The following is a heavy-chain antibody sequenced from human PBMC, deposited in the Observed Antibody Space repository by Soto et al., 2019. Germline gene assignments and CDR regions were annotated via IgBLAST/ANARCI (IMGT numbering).Heavy chain of an antibody. V-gene: IGHV4-59*01. D-gene: IGHD1-26*01. CDR2: IYYSGGT. J-gene: IGHJ4*02. CDR1: CGSINRYY. Sequence: SETLSLTCTVSCGSINRYYWNWIRQPPGKGLEWIGYIYYSGGTIYTPSLRGRVTISLDTSKNQFSLRLTSVTAADTAVYYCAREVGASPDYFDSWGQGTLVTVSS. CDR3: AREVGASPDYFDS.